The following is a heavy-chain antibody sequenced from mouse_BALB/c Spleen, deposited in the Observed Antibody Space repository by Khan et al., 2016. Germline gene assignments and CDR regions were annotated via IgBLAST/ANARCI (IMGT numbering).Heavy chain of an antibody. CDR3: ASNYDYDGYAMDY. V-gene: IGHV14-3*02. Sequence: VQLQQSGAELVKPGASVKLSCTASGFNIKDTYMHWVKQRPEQGLEWIGRIDPANGNTKYDPKFQGKATITADTSSNTAYLQLSSLTSEDTAVYYCASNYDYDGYAMDYWGQGTSVTVSS. CDR2: IDPANGNT. J-gene: IGHJ4*01. CDR1: GFNIKDTY. D-gene: IGHD2-4*01.